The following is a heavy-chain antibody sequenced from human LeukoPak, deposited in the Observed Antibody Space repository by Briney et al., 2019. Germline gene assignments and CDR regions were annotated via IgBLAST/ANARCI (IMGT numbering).Heavy chain of an antibody. D-gene: IGHD3-10*01. J-gene: IGHJ5*02. V-gene: IGHV1-2*02. CDR1: GYTFTGYY. CDR3: ARVRWFGELLPFGGFDP. Sequence: ASVKVSCKASGYTFTGYYMHWVRQAPGQGLEWMGWINPNSGGTNYAQKFQGRVTMTRDTSISTAYMELSGLRSDDTAVYYCARVRWFGELLPFGGFDPWGQGTLVTVSS. CDR2: INPNSGGT.